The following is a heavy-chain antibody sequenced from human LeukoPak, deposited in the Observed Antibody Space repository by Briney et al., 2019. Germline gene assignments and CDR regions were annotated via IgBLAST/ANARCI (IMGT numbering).Heavy chain of an antibody. CDR1: GFTFSDYY. Sequence: PGGSLRLSCAASGFTFSDYYMSWIRQAPGKGLEWVSYISSSGSTIYYADPVKGRFTISRDYAKNSLYLQMNSLRAEDTAVYYCARDPHTYYYDSSGFNWFDPWGQGTLVTVSS. V-gene: IGHV3-11*01. CDR2: ISSSGSTI. CDR3: ARDPHTYYYDSSGFNWFDP. D-gene: IGHD3-22*01. J-gene: IGHJ5*02.